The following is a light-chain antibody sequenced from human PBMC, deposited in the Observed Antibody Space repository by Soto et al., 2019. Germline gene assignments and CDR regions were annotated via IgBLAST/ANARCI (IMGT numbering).Light chain of an antibody. CDR1: SSNIGSNA. Sequence: QTVVTQPPSASATPGQRVTISCSGSSSNIGSNAVNWYQQLPGTAPKLLIYNNNQRPSGVPDRFSGSKSGTSASLAISGLQSEDEADYYCAAWDDSLREVFGTGTKVTVL. V-gene: IGLV1-44*01. CDR3: AAWDDSLREV. J-gene: IGLJ1*01. CDR2: NNN.